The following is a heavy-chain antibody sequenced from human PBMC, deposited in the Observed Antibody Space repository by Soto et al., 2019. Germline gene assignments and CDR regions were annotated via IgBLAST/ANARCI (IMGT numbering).Heavy chain of an antibody. CDR3: ARAFFYQGSDSRGYSFDAFDF. Sequence: QVQLVQSGAEVKKPGASVKVSCTASGYTFTSSGMSWVRQAPGQGLEWMGWISAHTGSSEYAQRFQGRVTMTTDRSTRTAYMEMRSLRSDDTAVYYCARAFFYQGSDSRGYSFDAFDFWGPGTLVTVSS. CDR1: GYTFTSSG. V-gene: IGHV1-18*01. CDR2: ISAHTGSS. J-gene: IGHJ3*01. D-gene: IGHD3-22*01.